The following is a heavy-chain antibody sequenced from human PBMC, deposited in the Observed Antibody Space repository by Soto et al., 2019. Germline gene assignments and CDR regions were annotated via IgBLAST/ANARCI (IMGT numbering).Heavy chain of an antibody. V-gene: IGHV4-59*12. CDR1: GGSISSYY. Sequence: SETLSLTCTVSGGSISSYYWSWIRQPPGKGLEWIGYIYDSGSTNYTPSLKSRVTISVDSSRNQFSLKLSSVTAADTAVYFCARDGSYCSGGSCYVNWFDPWGQGTLVTVSS. CDR2: IYDSGST. CDR3: ARDGSYCSGGSCYVNWFDP. J-gene: IGHJ5*02. D-gene: IGHD2-15*01.